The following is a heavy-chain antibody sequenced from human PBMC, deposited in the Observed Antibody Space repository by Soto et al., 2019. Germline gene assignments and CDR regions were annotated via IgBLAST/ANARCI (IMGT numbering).Heavy chain of an antibody. CDR2: ISGSGGST. CDR1: GFTFTSYA. CDR3: AKDFRIVVVVAVYH. J-gene: IGHJ5*02. V-gene: IGHV3-23*01. Sequence: GGSLRLSCAASGFTFTSYAMSWVRQAPGKGLEWVSAISGSGGSTYYVDSVKGRFTISRDNSKNTLYLQMNSLRAEDTAVYYCAKDFRIVVVVAVYHWGQGTLVTVSS. D-gene: IGHD2-15*01.